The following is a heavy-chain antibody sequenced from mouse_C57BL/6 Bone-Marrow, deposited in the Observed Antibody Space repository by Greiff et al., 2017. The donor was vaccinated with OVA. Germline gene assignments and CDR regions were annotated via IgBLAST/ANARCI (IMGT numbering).Heavy chain of an antibody. D-gene: IGHD2-2*01. CDR2: IWGVGST. V-gene: IGHV2-6*01. J-gene: IGHJ4*01. Sequence: VNLVESGPGLVAPSQSLSITCTVSGFSLTSYGVDWVRQSPGKGLEWLGVIWGVGSTNYNSALKSRLSISKDNSKSQVFLKMNSLQTDDTAMYYCAREYGYDVYAMDYWGQGTSVTVSS. CDR3: AREYGYDVYAMDY. CDR1: GFSLTSYG.